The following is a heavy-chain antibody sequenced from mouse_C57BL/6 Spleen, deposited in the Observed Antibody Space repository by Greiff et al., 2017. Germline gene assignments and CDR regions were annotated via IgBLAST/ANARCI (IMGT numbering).Heavy chain of an antibody. CDR2: INPSSGYT. D-gene: IGHD1-1*01. CDR3: ARSGITTVVATDFDY. J-gene: IGHJ2*01. Sequence: VQRVESGAELARPGASVKMSCKASGYTFTSYTMHWVKQRPGQGLEWIGYINPSSGYTKYNQKFKDKATLTADKSSSTAYMQLSSLTSEDSAVYYCARSGITTVVATDFDYWGQGTTLTVSS. V-gene: IGHV1-4*01. CDR1: GYTFTSYT.